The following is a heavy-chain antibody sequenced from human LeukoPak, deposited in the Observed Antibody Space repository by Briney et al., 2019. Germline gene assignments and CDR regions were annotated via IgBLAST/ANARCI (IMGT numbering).Heavy chain of an antibody. Sequence: SVKVSCKASGDTFSTYAISWVRQAPGQGREWVGGIIPILGAANYAQKFQGRVTITADESTTTAYMELSSLRSEDTAVYYCARVSDDSGWNFDYWGQGTLVTVSS. CDR3: ARVSDDSGWNFDY. J-gene: IGHJ4*02. D-gene: IGHD6-19*01. CDR1: GDTFSTYA. V-gene: IGHV1-69*01. CDR2: IIPILGAA.